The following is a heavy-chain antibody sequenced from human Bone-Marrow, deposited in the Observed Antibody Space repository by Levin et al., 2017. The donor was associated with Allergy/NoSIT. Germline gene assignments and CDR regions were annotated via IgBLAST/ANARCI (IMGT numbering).Heavy chain of an antibody. CDR2: ISSSSSYI. V-gene: IGHV3-21*01. CDR1: GFTFSSYS. D-gene: IGHD2-2*01. Sequence: GESLKISCAASGFTFSSYSMNWVRQAPGKGLEWVSSISSSSSYIYYADSVKGRFTISRDNAKNSLYLQMNSLRAEDTAVYYCARDNDEYCSSTSCYGSWFDPWGQGTLVTVSS. CDR3: ARDNDEYCSSTSCYGSWFDP. J-gene: IGHJ5*02.